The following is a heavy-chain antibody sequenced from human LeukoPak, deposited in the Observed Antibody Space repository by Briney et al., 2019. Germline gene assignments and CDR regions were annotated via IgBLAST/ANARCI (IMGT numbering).Heavy chain of an antibody. D-gene: IGHD2-2*01. CDR3: AREDCSSTSYFHPE. CDR1: GYTFTSYD. Sequence: ASVKVSCKASGYTFTSYDINWVRQATGQGLEWMGWMNPNSGNTGYAQKFQGRVTMTRNTSISTAYMELSSLRSEDTAVYYCAREDCSSTSYFHPEWGQGTLVTVSS. CDR2: MNPNSGNT. J-gene: IGHJ4*02. V-gene: IGHV1-8*01.